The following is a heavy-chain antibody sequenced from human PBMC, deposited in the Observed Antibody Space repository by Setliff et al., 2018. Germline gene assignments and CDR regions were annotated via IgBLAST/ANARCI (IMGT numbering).Heavy chain of an antibody. CDR2: ISSTITST. V-gene: IGHV3-23*01. CDR1: GFTFSSSA. J-gene: IGHJ3*02. D-gene: IGHD3-16*01. CDR3: AKDGGRGDYVWGSRNDAFDI. Sequence: GGSLRLSCAASGFTFSSSAMAWVRQAPGKGLEWVSAISSTITSTYYADSVKGRFTISRDNSKNTLYLQLNSLRAEDTAVYYCAKDGGRGDYVWGSRNDAFDIWGQGTMVTVSS.